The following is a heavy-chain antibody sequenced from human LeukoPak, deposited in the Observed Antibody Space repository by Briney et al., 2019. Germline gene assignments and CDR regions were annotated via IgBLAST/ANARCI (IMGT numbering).Heavy chain of an antibody. D-gene: IGHD2-2*01. Sequence: SQTLSLTCTVSGGSISSYYWSWIRQPPGKGLEWIGYIYYSGSTNYNPSLKSRVTISVDTSKNQFSLKLSSVTAADTAVYYCARLLRSPIVVPAATRLSLRGAAFDYWGQGTLVTVSS. CDR1: GGSISSYY. J-gene: IGHJ4*02. V-gene: IGHV4-59*01. CDR3: ARLLRSPIVVPAATRLSLRGAAFDY. CDR2: IYYSGST.